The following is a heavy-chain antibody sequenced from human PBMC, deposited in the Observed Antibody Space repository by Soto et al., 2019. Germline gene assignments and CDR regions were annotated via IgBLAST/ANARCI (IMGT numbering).Heavy chain of an antibody. Sequence: QLQLQESGPGLVKPSETLSLTCTVSGGSISSSSYYWGWIRQPPGKGLEWIGSIYYSGSTYYNPALKSRVTISVDTSKTQFSLKLSSVTAADTAVYYCARTVTIFGAFDIWGQGTMVTVSS. V-gene: IGHV4-39*01. J-gene: IGHJ3*02. D-gene: IGHD4-17*01. CDR3: ARTVTIFGAFDI. CDR2: IYYSGST. CDR1: GGSISSSSYY.